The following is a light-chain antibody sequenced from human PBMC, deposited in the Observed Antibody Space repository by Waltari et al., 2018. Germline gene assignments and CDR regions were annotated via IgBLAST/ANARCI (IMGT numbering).Light chain of an antibody. Sequence: EVVMTQSPDTLSVSPGERATLSCRASQSVSSNLAWYQQKPGQAPRLLIYGASTRATGIPARFSGSGSGTEFTLTISSLQSEDFAVYYCHQYNNWLWTFGQGTKVEIK. V-gene: IGKV3-15*01. CDR3: HQYNNWLWT. CDR2: GAS. J-gene: IGKJ1*01. CDR1: QSVSSN.